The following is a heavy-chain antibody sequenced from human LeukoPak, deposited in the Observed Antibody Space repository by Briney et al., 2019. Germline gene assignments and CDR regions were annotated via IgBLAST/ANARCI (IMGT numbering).Heavy chain of an antibody. J-gene: IGHJ5*01. V-gene: IGHV3-23*01. CDR3: AKCGFSIGNSWFDS. CDR1: GFTFSSYA. CDR2: ISGSGGTE. D-gene: IGHD1/OR15-1a*01. Sequence: GGSLRLSCAASGFTFSSYAMSWVRQAPGKGLEWVSAISGSGGTEYFADSVKGRFTISRDNSKNTLYLQMNSLRADDTAVYFCAKCGFSIGNSWFDSWGQGTLVTVSS.